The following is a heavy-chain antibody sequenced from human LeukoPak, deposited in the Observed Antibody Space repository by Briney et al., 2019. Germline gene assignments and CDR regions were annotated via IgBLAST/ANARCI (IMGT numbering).Heavy chain of an antibody. CDR1: GGSISSYY. CDR2: IYYSGST. Sequence: TSETLSLTCTVSGGSISSYYWSWIRQPPGKGLEWIGYIYYSGSTNYNPSLKSRVTISVDTSKNQFSLKLSSVTAADTAVYYCARVAYGDYYFDYWGQGTLVTVSS. CDR3: ARVAYGDYYFDY. V-gene: IGHV4-59*08. D-gene: IGHD4-17*01. J-gene: IGHJ4*02.